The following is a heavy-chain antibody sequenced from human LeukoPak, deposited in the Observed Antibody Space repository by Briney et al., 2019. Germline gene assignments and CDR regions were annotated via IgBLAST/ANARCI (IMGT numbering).Heavy chain of an antibody. D-gene: IGHD5-12*01. Sequence: GESLQISCQTSGYHFNTYWIGWVRQMPGKGLEWMGIIYPGDSDTRYSPSFQGQVTISADKSISTAYLQWSSLKASDTAMYYCARNSGYDSHFDYWGQGTLVTVSS. J-gene: IGHJ4*02. CDR2: IYPGDSDT. CDR3: ARNSGYDSHFDY. CDR1: GYHFNTYW. V-gene: IGHV5-51*01.